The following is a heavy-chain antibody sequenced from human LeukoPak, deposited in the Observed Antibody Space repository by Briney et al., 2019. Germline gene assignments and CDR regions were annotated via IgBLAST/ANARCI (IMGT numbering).Heavy chain of an antibody. Sequence: PGGSLRLSCAASGVTLSDHHMHWVRQAPGKGLEWVAVIWYDGSNKYFADSMKGRFTISRDNSKNTLYLQMNSLRAEDTAVYYCARDTYGSGLPDYWGEGTLVTVSS. J-gene: IGHJ4*02. D-gene: IGHD3-10*01. CDR2: IWYDGSNK. V-gene: IGHV3-33*08. CDR1: GVTLSDHH. CDR3: ARDTYGSGLPDY.